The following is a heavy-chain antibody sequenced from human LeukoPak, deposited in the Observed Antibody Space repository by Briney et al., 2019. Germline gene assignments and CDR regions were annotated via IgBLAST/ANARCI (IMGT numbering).Heavy chain of an antibody. Sequence: GGSLRLSCAASGFTFSSYGMHWVRHAPGKGLEWVAVISYDGSNKYYADSVKGRFTISRDNSKNTLYLQMNSLRAEDTAVYYCAKDVWFGELFLNYFDYWGQGTLVTVSS. V-gene: IGHV3-30*18. CDR3: AKDVWFGELFLNYFDY. CDR2: ISYDGSNK. CDR1: GFTFSSYG. J-gene: IGHJ4*02. D-gene: IGHD3-10*01.